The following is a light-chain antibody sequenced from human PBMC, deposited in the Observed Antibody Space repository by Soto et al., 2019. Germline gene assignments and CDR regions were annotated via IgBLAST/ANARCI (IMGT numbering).Light chain of an antibody. Sequence: DIRMTQSPSTLSASVGDRVTITCRASETISYWLAWLQLKPGKAPKVLIYKASTVGSGAPSRLSVSGSGTDFTFAINRLQTDDVASYYRQHYNSYPLTFGGGTKVEI. J-gene: IGKJ4*01. CDR2: KAS. V-gene: IGKV1-5*03. CDR3: QHYNSYPLT. CDR1: ETISYW.